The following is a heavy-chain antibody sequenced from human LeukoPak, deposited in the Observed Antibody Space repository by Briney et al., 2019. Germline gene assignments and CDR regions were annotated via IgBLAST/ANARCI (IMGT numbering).Heavy chain of an antibody. CDR1: GGSISSYY. D-gene: IGHD2-21*02. V-gene: IGHV4-59*01. CDR3: ARGLRGVVVTAMMYYYYYYMDV. Sequence: PSETLSLTCTVSGGSISSYYWSWIRQPPGKGLEWIGYIYYSGSTNYNPSLKSRVTISVGTSKNQFSLKLSSVTAADTAVYYCARGLRGVVVTAMMYYYYYYMDVWGKGTTVTVSS. J-gene: IGHJ6*03. CDR2: IYYSGST.